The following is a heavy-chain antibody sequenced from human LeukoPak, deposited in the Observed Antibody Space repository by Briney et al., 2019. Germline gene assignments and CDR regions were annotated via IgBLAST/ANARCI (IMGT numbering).Heavy chain of an antibody. CDR2: INPSGGST. CDR3: ARAWGRPVQNWNYLFDY. D-gene: IGHD1-7*01. J-gene: IGHJ4*02. V-gene: IGHV1-46*01. CDR1: GYTFTSYY. Sequence: GASVKVSCKASGYTFTSYYMHWVRQAPGQGLEWMGIINPSGGSTSYAQKFQGRVTMTRDMSTSTVYMELSSLTSEDTAVYYCARAWGRPVQNWNYLFDYWGQGTLVTVSS.